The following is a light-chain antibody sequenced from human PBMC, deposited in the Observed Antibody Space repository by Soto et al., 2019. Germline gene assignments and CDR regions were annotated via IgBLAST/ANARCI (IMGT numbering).Light chain of an antibody. J-gene: IGLJ1*01. V-gene: IGLV2-14*01. CDR1: SSDVGGYNS. CDR2: NVS. CDR3: SSYTSSSTYV. Sequence: LTQPASVSWFPGQSIPISCTGNSSDVGGYNSVSWYQQHPGKAPKLMIYNVSTRPSGVSNRFSGSKSGNTASLTISGLQAEDEADYYCSSYTSSSTYVFGTGTKVTVL.